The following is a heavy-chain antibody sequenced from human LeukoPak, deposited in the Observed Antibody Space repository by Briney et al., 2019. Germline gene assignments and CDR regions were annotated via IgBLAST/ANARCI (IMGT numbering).Heavy chain of an antibody. CDR2: IYSGGST. D-gene: IGHD6-6*01. CDR1: GFTVSSNY. J-gene: IGHJ4*02. Sequence: PGGSLRLSCAASGFTVSSNYMSWVRQAPGKGLEWVSVIYSGGSTYYADSVKGRFTISRDNSKNTLYLQMNSLRAEDTAVYYCASAYSSSSYYFDYWGQGTLVTVSS. CDR3: ASAYSSSSYYFDY. V-gene: IGHV3-66*01.